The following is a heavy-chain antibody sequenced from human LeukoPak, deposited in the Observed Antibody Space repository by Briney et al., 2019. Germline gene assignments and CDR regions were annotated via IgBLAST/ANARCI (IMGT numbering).Heavy chain of an antibody. CDR2: IYYSGST. CDR3: ARGLRNFYSSSSFYYFDY. CDR1: GGSISSYY. J-gene: IGHJ4*02. D-gene: IGHD6-6*01. V-gene: IGHV4-59*01. Sequence: PSETLSLTCTVSGGSISSYYWSWIRLPPGKGLEWIGYIYYSGSTNYNPSLKSRVTISVDTSKNQFSLKLSSVTAADTAVYYCARGLRNFYSSSSFYYFDYWGQGTLVTVSS.